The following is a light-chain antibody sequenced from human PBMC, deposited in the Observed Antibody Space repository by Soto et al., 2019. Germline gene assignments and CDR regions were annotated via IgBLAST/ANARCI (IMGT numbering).Light chain of an antibody. Sequence: QSVLTQPPSASGTPGQRVTISCSGSSSNIGSNFVYWYQQFPGTAPKLLIYRNNQRPSGVPDRFSGSKSGTSASLAISGLPSEDEADYSCAAWDDSLNGLVFGAGTKLTVL. CDR1: SSNIGSNF. CDR2: RNN. J-gene: IGLJ1*01. V-gene: IGLV1-47*01. CDR3: AAWDDSLNGLV.